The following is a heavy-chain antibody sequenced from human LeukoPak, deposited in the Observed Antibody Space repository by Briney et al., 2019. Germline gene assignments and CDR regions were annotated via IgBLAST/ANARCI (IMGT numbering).Heavy chain of an antibody. Sequence: GGSLRLSCAASGFTFDDYGMSWVRQAPGKGLEWVAGINWNGGSTGYAGSVKGRFTISRDNAKNSLYVQMNSLRAEDTALYYCASHCSGGSCSDDAFDIWGQGTMVTVSS. V-gene: IGHV3-20*04. D-gene: IGHD2-15*01. CDR3: ASHCSGGSCSDDAFDI. J-gene: IGHJ3*02. CDR1: GFTFDDYG. CDR2: INWNGGST.